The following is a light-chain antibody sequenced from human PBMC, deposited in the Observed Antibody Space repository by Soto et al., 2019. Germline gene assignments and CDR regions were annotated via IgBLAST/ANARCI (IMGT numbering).Light chain of an antibody. V-gene: IGKV3-20*01. CDR2: DAS. Sequence: EIVLTQSPGTLSLSPGERATLSCRASQSVSSNYLAWYQHKPGQAPRLLIYDASNRATGIPARFSGSGSGTDFTLTISSLEPEDFAVYYCQQYGSSPRTFGQGTKVDIK. J-gene: IGKJ1*01. CDR1: QSVSSNY. CDR3: QQYGSSPRT.